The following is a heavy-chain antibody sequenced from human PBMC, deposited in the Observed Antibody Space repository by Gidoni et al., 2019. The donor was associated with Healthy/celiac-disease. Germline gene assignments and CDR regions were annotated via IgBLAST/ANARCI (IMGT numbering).Heavy chain of an antibody. CDR2: IYDSGST. D-gene: IGHD2-15*01. CDR3: ARAEDIVVVVAAPERGFDI. CDR1: GGSIRLGDYS. V-gene: IGHV4-30-4*01. Sequence: QVQLQESGPGLVKPSHTLSLTCTVSGGSIRLGDYSWSWISQHPGNGLEWIGYIYDSGSTDYNPSLKSRVTISVDTSKNQFSLKLSSVTAADTAVYYCARAEDIVVVVAAPERGFDIWGQGTMVTVSS. J-gene: IGHJ3*02.